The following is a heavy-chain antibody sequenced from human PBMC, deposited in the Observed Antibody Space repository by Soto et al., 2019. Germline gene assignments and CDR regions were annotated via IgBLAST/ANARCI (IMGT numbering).Heavy chain of an antibody. Sequence: GSLRLSGAASGFPFRSYGMHWVRQAPGKGLEGVAVIWYDGSNKYYLDSVKGRFTISRDNSKNKLYLKMNSLRAEDTAVYYCARDWCTGDSCYFRFDSWGQGTMVTV. J-gene: IGHJ3*02. CDR2: IWYDGSNK. CDR3: ARDWCTGDSCYFRFDS. D-gene: IGHD2-15*01. CDR1: GFPFRSYG. V-gene: IGHV3-33*01.